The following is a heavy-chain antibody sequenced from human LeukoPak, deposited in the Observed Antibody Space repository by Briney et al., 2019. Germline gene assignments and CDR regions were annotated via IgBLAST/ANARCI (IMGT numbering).Heavy chain of an antibody. CDR3: AKVGAAAGTSDY. CDR1: GFTFSSYA. D-gene: IGHD6-13*01. J-gene: IGHJ4*02. V-gene: IGHV3-23*01. Sequence: GGSLRPSCAASGFTFSSYAMSWVRQAPGKGLEWVSAISGSGGSTYYADSVKGRFTISRDNSKNTLYLQMNSLRAEDTAVYYCAKVGAAAGTSDYWGQGTLVTVSS. CDR2: ISGSGGST.